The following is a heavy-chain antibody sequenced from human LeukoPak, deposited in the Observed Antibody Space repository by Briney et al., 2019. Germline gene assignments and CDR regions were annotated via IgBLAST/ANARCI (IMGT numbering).Heavy chain of an antibody. J-gene: IGHJ5*02. CDR2: IRTENGNT. CDR3: AREVSDGGNYWFDP. V-gene: IGHV1-18*01. Sequence: VASVRVSCKGSGYTFTSHGLSWVRQAPGQGLEWMGWIRTENGNTNYAQKVQDRVTMTTDTSTNTAFMELRSLRSDDTAVYYCAREVSDGGNYWFDPWGQGTLVTVSS. CDR1: GYTFTSHG. D-gene: IGHD1-7*01.